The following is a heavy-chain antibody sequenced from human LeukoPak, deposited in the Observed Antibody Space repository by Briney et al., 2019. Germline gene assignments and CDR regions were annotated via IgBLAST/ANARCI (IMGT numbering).Heavy chain of an antibody. J-gene: IGHJ4*02. CDR2: INPKSGTT. V-gene: IGHV1-46*01. CDR1: ENSFSTYH. Sequence: ASVKVSCKASENSFSTYHMHWVRQAPGQGPEWMGIINPKSGTTNYAQNFQGRVTMTRDTSTSTVYMELSSLRSEDTAVYYCARGHGIAAAGPFDYWGQGTLVTVSS. CDR3: ARGHGIAAAGPFDY. D-gene: IGHD6-13*01.